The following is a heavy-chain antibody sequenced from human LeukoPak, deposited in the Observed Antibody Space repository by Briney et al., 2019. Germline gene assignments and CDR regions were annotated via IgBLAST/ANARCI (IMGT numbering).Heavy chain of an antibody. V-gene: IGHV1-69-2*01. Sequence: ASVKVSCKVSGYTFTDYYMHWVQQAPGKGLEWMGLVDSEDGETIYAEKFQGRVTVTADTSTDTAYMELSSLRSVDTAVYYCATQKRDYYDSSGLDWGQGTLVTVSS. J-gene: IGHJ4*02. CDR1: GYTFTDYY. CDR3: ATQKRDYYDSSGLD. D-gene: IGHD3-22*01. CDR2: VDSEDGET.